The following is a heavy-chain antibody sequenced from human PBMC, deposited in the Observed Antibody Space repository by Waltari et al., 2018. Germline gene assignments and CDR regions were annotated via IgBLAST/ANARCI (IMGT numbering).Heavy chain of an antibody. CDR1: GGSISSISYY. CDR3: ASQQLVLRGPFDY. CDR2: FYYSGCT. D-gene: IGHD6-13*01. V-gene: IGHV4-39*01. J-gene: IGHJ4*02. Sequence: QLQLQESGPGLVKPSETLSLTCTVSGGSISSISYYWGWVRQPPGKGLEWIGSFYYSGCTYYNPSLKSRVTISVDTSKNQFSLKLSSVTAADTAVYYCASQQLVLRGPFDYWGQGTLVTVSS.